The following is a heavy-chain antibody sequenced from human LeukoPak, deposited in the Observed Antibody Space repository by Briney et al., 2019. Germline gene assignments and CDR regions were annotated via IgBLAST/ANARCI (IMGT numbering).Heavy chain of an antibody. J-gene: IGHJ5*02. CDR3: ARDAPPSGWQQLREHNWFDP. V-gene: IGHV4-61*02. Sequence: SETLSLTCTVSGGSISSGSYYWSWIRQPAGKGLEWIGRIYTSGSTNYNPSLKSRVTMSVDTSKNQFSLKLSSVTAADTAVYYCARDAPPSGWQQLREHNWFDPWGQGTLVTVSS. CDR2: IYTSGST. CDR1: GGSISSGSYY. D-gene: IGHD6-13*01.